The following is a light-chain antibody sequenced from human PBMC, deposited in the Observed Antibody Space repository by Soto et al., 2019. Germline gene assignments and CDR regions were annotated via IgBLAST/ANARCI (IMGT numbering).Light chain of an antibody. CDR2: EVS. CDR3: SSYTSSSTDV. J-gene: IGLJ1*01. CDR1: SSDVGGYNY. Sequence: QSALAQPASVSGSPGQSITISRTGTSSDVGGYNYVSWYQQHPGKAPKLMIYEVSNRPSGVSNRFSGSKSGNTASLTISGLQAEDEADYYCSSYTSSSTDVFGTGTKV. V-gene: IGLV2-14*01.